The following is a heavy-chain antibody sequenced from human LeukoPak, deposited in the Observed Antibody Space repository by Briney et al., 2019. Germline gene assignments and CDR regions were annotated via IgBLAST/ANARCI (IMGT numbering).Heavy chain of an antibody. CDR1: GFTFSSYW. V-gene: IGHV3-74*01. J-gene: IGHJ3*01. CDR3: IVVVEPPDSDGFDV. D-gene: IGHD1-14*01. CDR2: INADGSTT. Sequence: GGSLRLSCAASGFTFSSYWMSWVRQAPGKGLVWVSLINADGSTTSYADSVKGRFTISRDNARNTLSLEMNSLTIEDTAVYYCIVVVEPPDSDGFDVWGQGTMITVSS.